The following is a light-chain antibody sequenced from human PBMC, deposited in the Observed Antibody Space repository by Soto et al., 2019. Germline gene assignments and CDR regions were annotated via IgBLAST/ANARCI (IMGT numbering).Light chain of an antibody. V-gene: IGKV1-9*01. CDR2: AAS. CDR1: QGISTY. CDR3: QQLKSYPIT. Sequence: DIQLTQFPSFLSASVGDRVTITCRASQGISTYLAWYQQKPGKAPKLLIYAASTLQRGVPSRFSGSASGTEFTLTISSLQPEDFATYYCQQLKSYPITFGQGTRLEIK. J-gene: IGKJ5*01.